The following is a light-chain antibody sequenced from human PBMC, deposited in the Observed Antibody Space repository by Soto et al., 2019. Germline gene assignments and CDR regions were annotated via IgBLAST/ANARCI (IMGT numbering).Light chain of an antibody. CDR3: QQYNNWPPT. V-gene: IGKV3-15*01. Sequence: EIVMTQSPATLSVSPGERATLSCRASQSVSGNLAWYQQKPGQAPRLLIYGAFTRATGIPARFSGSGSGTDFTLTISSLQSEDFALYYCQQYNNWPPTFGQGTRLEIK. CDR2: GAF. J-gene: IGKJ5*01. CDR1: QSVSGN.